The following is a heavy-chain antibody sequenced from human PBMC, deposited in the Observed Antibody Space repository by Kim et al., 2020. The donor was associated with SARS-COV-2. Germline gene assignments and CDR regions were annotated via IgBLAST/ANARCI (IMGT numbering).Heavy chain of an antibody. CDR2: IYYSGST. D-gene: IGHD6-19*01. Sequence: SETLSLTCTVSGGSISSYYWSWIRQPPGKGLEWIGYIYYSGSTNYNPSLKSRVTISVDTSKNQFSLKLSSVTAADTAVYYCARDRGRRGQWLVRNDAFDIWGQGTMVTVSS. V-gene: IGHV4-59*01. CDR1: GGSISSYY. J-gene: IGHJ3*02. CDR3: ARDRGRRGQWLVRNDAFDI.